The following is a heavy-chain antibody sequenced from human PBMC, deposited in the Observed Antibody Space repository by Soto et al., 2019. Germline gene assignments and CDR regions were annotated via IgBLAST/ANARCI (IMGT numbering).Heavy chain of an antibody. V-gene: IGHV1-46*01. J-gene: IGHJ2*01. CDR1: GYTFTNYY. CDR2: IDPSGGRT. Sequence: ASVKVSCKASGYTFTNYYIHWVRQAPGQGLEWMGIIDPSGGRTNYAQKFQGRVTMTRDTSTSTVYLELTSLRSEDTAVYYCARDLSSYSSGWYDLWGRGTLVTVSS. D-gene: IGHD6-19*01. CDR3: ARDLSSYSSGWYDL.